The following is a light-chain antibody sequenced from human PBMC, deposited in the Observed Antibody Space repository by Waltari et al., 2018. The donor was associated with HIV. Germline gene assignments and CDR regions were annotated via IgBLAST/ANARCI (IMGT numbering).Light chain of an antibody. CDR3: CSYTGSYTWV. CDR1: SSDVGGYNF. J-gene: IGLJ3*02. Sequence: QSALTQPRSVSGSPGQSVTISCTGTSSDVGGYNFVSWYQQHPGKAPKLVIYDVSKGPSGVPDPFSGSKSGNTASLTISGLQAEDEADYYCCSYTGSYTWVFGGGTELTVL. V-gene: IGLV2-11*01. CDR2: DVS.